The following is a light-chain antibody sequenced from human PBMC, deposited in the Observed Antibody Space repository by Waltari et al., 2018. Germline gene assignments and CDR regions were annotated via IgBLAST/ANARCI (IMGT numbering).Light chain of an antibody. J-gene: IGKJ2*01. CDR1: QTLNNNY. CDR2: AAS. CDR3: QQYGSSPYS. Sequence: EIVLTQSPGTLSLSAGERATLSCMASQTLNNNYLALYQQKPGQSPGLLIFAASQRATGVPDRFSGSGSGTDFTLTISRLEPEDFAMYYCQQYGSSPYSFGQGARVDFK. V-gene: IGKV3-20*01.